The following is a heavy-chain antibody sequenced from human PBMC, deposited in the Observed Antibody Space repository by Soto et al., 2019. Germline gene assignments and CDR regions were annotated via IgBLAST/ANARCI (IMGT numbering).Heavy chain of an antibody. CDR2: IDWDDDK. J-gene: IGHJ4*02. Sequence: SGPTLVNPTQTLTLTCTFSGFSLSSKGMRVSWIRQPPGKALEWLARIDWDDDKFYSPSLRTRLAISKGTSKNQVVLTMTNVDPMDTATYYCARSPGGFTVATYFFDYWGQGTLVTAPQ. D-gene: IGHD3-16*01. V-gene: IGHV2-70*04. CDR1: GFSLSSKGMR. CDR3: ARSPGGFTVATYFFDY.